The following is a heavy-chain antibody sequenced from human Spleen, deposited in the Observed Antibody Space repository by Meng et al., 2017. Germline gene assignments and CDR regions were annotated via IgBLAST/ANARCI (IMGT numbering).Heavy chain of an antibody. CDR3: ARHSFGYYYGLDV. CDR2: ISGSGGST. D-gene: IGHD5-18*01. V-gene: IGHV3-23*01. J-gene: IGHJ6*02. CDR1: GFTFSSYA. Sequence: GESLKISCAASGFTFSSYAMSWVRQAPGKGLEWVSAISGSGGSTYSADSVQGRFTISRHNSKNTLHLQMNSLRAEDTAVYYCARHSFGYYYGLDVWGQGTTVTVSS.